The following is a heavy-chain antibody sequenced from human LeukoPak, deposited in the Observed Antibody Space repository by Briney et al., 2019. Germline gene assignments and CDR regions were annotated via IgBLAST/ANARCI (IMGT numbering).Heavy chain of an antibody. CDR1: GFIFNTYT. Sequence: PGGSLRLSCAASGFIFNTYTMNWVRQAPGKGLERVSAISGRGDGTYYADFVKGRFTISRDNSKNTLFLQMNSLRVEDTATYYCAKGTERYREVSSFDSWGRGTLVAVSS. CDR2: ISGRGDGT. D-gene: IGHD3-10*01. CDR3: AKGTERYREVSSFDS. J-gene: IGHJ4*02. V-gene: IGHV3-23*01.